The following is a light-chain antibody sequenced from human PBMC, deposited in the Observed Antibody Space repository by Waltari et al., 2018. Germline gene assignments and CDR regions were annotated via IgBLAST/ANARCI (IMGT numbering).Light chain of an antibody. V-gene: IGKV3-15*01. CDR3: QQYNLWPRT. CDR1: QSVGVT. J-gene: IGKJ1*01. Sequence: EIVMTQSPATLSVSPGERATLSCRASQSVGVTLAWYQQKPGQAPNLLIYDTSTRATGVPAKFSGSGSGTEFTLTIRSLQSEDFAIYYCQQYNLWPRTFGQGTRVEIK. CDR2: DTS.